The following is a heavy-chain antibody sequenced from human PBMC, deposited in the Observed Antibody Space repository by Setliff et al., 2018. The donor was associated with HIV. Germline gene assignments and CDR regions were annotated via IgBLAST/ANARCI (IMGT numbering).Heavy chain of an antibody. D-gene: IGHD3-10*01. Sequence: GGSLRLSCAASGLTVSSNYITWVRQAPGKGLEWVSVIYSGGSRYYADSLKGRLSISRDNSKNTVYLQMNSLRAEDTAMYYCAREWLGYGAYGFDIWGRGTMVTVS. J-gene: IGHJ3*02. CDR3: AREWLGYGAYGFDI. CDR2: IYSGGSR. CDR1: GLTVSSNY. V-gene: IGHV3-53*01.